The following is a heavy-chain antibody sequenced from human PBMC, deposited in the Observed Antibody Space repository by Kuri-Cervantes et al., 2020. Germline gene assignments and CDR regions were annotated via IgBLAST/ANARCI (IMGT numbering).Heavy chain of an antibody. Sequence: LSLTCAASGFSFSDNYMTWIRQAPGKGLEWVSYISSRGNLIYYADSVKGRFTISRDNAKNSLYLQMNSLRAEDTAVYYCARGAGSSHYYHGMDVWGQGTTVTVSS. J-gene: IGHJ6*02. CDR2: ISSRGNLI. CDR1: GFSFSDNY. V-gene: IGHV3-11*01. CDR3: ARGAGSSHYYHGMDV. D-gene: IGHD6-19*01.